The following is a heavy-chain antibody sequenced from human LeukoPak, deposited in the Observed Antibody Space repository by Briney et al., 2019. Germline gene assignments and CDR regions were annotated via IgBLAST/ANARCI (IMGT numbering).Heavy chain of an antibody. CDR1: GFRLGSYS. D-gene: IGHD1-1*01. Sequence: GGSLRLSCGASGFRLGSYSMDWVRQAPGKGLEWVSHINSGSYTIYYADSVKGRFTISRGNAGNSLYLQMSSLRDEDTAVYYCARVLLERPGIDSFDMWGQGTMVTVSS. CDR3: ARVLLERPGIDSFDM. CDR2: INSGSYTI. V-gene: IGHV3-48*02. J-gene: IGHJ3*02.